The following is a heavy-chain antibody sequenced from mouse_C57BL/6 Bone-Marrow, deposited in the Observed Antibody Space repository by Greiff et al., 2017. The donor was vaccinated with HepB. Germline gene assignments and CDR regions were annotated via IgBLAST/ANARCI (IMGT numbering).Heavy chain of an antibody. CDR3: DGYEGFAY. D-gene: IGHD2-3*01. CDR2: IDPNSGGT. Sequence: QQSSQASGYTFTSYWMHWVKQRPGRGLEWIGRIDPNSGGTKYNEKFKSKATLTVDKPSSTAYMQLSSLTSEDSAVFIYDGYEGFAYWGQGTLVTVSA. CDR1: GYTFTSYW. J-gene: IGHJ3*01. V-gene: IGHV1-62-3*01.